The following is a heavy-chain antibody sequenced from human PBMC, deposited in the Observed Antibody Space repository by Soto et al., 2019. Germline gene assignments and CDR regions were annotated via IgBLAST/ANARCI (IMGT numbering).Heavy chain of an antibody. D-gene: IGHD5-12*01. CDR1: GGSISSSSYY. V-gene: IGHV4-39*01. CDR2: IYYSGST. J-gene: IGHJ5*02. CDR3: ARRLRDGYNQGFDH. Sequence: XEPLSLTCTVAGGSISSSSYYWGWIRQPPGKGLEWIGSIYYSGSTYYNPSLKSRVTISVDTSKNQFSLKLSSVTAADTAVYYCARRLRDGYNQGFDHWGQGPLVTVSS.